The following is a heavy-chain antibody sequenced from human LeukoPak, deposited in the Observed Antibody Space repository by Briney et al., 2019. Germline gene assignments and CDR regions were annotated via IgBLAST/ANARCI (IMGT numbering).Heavy chain of an antibody. V-gene: IGHV4-39*07. D-gene: IGHD2-15*01. CDR1: GSSISSSSYY. CDR2: IYYSGST. J-gene: IGHJ4*02. CDR3: ARDPSALGYCSGGSCYSGLDY. Sequence: SQNLSLNCTVSGSSISSSSYYWGWIRQPPGKGLEWIGSIYYSGSTYYNPSLKSRVTISVDTSKNQFSLKLSSVTAADTAVYYCARDPSALGYCSGGSCYSGLDYWGQGTLVTVSS.